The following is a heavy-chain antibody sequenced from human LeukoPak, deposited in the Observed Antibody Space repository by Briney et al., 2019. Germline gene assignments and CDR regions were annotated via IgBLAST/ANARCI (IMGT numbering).Heavy chain of an antibody. D-gene: IGHD2/OR15-2a*01. CDR3: ARDEDTSALSEY. CDR1: GFSFSSNT. CDR2: ISNNGGRT. V-gene: IGHV3-23*01. J-gene: IGHJ4*02. Sequence: PGGSLRLSCAGSGFSFSSNTMSWVRQAPGRGLEWVSAISNNGGRTDYADSVKGRFTSSRDNSKSTLYLHMDSLRAEDTAVYYCARDEDTSALSEYWGQGTLVTVSS.